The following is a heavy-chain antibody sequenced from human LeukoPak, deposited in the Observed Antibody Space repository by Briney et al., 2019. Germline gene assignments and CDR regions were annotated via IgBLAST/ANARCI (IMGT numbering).Heavy chain of an antibody. V-gene: IGHV3-21*06. CDR3: ARIIGISGTYPTDY. Sequence: GGSLRLSCAASGFTFRTDSMNWVRQAPGKGLEWVSSISSTSTYIYYADSMKGRFIISRDNARNSLYLEMNSLRAEDTAVYYCARIIGISGTYPTDYWGQGTLVTVSS. D-gene: IGHD1-26*01. J-gene: IGHJ4*02. CDR1: GFTFRTDS. CDR2: ISSTSTYI.